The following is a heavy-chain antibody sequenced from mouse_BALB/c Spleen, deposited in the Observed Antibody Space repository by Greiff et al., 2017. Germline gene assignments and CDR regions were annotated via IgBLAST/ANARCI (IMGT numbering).Heavy chain of an antibody. CDR3: ARSYPAY. CDR1: GYTFTSYW. CDR2: IYPGDGDT. Sequence: VQLQQSGAELARPGASVKLSCKASGYTFTSYWMQWVKQRPGQGLEWIGAIYPGDGDTRYTQKFKGKATLTADKSSSTAYMQLSSLASEDSAVYYCARSYPAYWGQGTLVTVSA. D-gene: IGHD1-1*01. J-gene: IGHJ3*01. V-gene: IGHV1-87*01.